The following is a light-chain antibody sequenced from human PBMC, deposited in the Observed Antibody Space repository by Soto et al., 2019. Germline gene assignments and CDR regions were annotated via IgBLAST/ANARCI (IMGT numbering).Light chain of an antibody. Sequence: SYELTQPPSVPVAPGETARLTCGGDNIGTKSVHWYQQKPGLAPLLVIAYDGDRPSGIPERFSGSNSGNTATLTISRVEAGDEADYYCQVLDSITDHVVFGGGTKLTVL. CDR1: NIGTKS. J-gene: IGLJ2*01. CDR3: QVLDSITDHVV. CDR2: YDG. V-gene: IGLV3-21*01.